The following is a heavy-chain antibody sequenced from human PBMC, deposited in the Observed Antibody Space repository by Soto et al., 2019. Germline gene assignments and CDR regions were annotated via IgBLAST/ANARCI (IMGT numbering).Heavy chain of an antibody. CDR2: ISGSGGST. D-gene: IGHD6-6*01. V-gene: IGHV3-23*01. CDR1: GFTFSSYA. CDR3: ANFGKAGRRSDAFDI. Sequence: GSLRLSCAASGFTFSSYAMSWVRQAPGKGLEWVSAISGSGGSTYYADSVKGRLTISRDNSKNTLYLQINSLKAEDTAFYYCANFGKAGRRSDAFDIWGQGTMVTVSS. J-gene: IGHJ3*02.